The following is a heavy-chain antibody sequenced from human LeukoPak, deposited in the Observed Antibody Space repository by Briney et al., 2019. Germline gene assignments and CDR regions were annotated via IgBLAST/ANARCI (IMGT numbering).Heavy chain of an antibody. CDR3: ARDGRVYYFDY. Sequence: ASVKASCKASGGTFSSYAISWVRQAPGQGLEWMGGIIPIFGTANYAQKFQGRVTITADESTSTAYMELSSLRSEDTAVYYCARDGRVYYFDYWGQGTLVTVSS. CDR1: GGTFSSYA. D-gene: IGHD3-16*01. CDR2: IIPIFGTA. J-gene: IGHJ4*02. V-gene: IGHV1-69*01.